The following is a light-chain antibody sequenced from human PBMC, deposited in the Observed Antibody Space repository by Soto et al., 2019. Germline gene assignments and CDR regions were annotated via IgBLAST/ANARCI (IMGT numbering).Light chain of an antibody. CDR1: SSDVGSYDY. CDR3: SSYTSSNTLG. CDR2: EVT. Sequence: QSVLTQPASVSGSPGQSITISCTGTSSDVGSYDYVSWYQQHPGKAPKLIIYEVTNRPSGVSNRFSGSKSDNTASLTISGLQAEDEADYYCSSYTSSNTLGFGGGTKLTVL. J-gene: IGLJ3*02. V-gene: IGLV2-14*01.